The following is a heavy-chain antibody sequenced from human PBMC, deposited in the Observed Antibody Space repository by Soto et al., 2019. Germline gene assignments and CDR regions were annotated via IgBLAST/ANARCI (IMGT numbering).Heavy chain of an antibody. CDR2: ISRNRGSI. CDR3: AKDHGYCSGGDCYTGYYGIDV. J-gene: IGHJ6*02. V-gene: IGHV3-9*01. D-gene: IGHD2-15*01. CDR1: GFKFDDYA. Sequence: PGGSLRLSCIASGFKFDDYAMHWVRQAPGKGLEWVSSISRNRGSIGYADSVKGRFTISRDNAKNSLHLEMTSLRPEDTALYYCAKDHGYCSGGDCYTGYYGIDVWGQGTTVTVSS.